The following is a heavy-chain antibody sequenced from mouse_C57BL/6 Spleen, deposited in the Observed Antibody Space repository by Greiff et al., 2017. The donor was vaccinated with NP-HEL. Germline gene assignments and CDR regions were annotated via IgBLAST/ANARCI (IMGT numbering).Heavy chain of an antibody. CDR1: GYTFTSYW. CDR2: INPSSGYT. CDR3: ARPPYDDWEGLDY. Sequence: QVQLQQSGAELAKPGASVKLSCKASGYTFTSYWLHWVKQRPGQGLEWIGYINPSSGYTKYNQKFKDKATLTADKSSSTAYMQLSSLTYEDSAVYYCARPPYDDWEGLDYWGQGTTLTVSS. J-gene: IGHJ2*01. V-gene: IGHV1-7*01. D-gene: IGHD2-4*01.